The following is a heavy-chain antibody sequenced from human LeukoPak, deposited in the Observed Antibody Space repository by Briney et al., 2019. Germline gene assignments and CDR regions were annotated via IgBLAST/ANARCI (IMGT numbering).Heavy chain of an antibody. V-gene: IGHV1-2*02. J-gene: IGHJ4*02. CDR1: GYTFTDYY. Sequence: ASVKVSCKASGYTFTDYYMHWVRQAPGQGLEWMGWIHPNSGGTNYAQKFQGRVTMTRNTSISTAYMELSSLRSEDTAVYYCARGVASSSWSTYGFDYWGQGTLVTVSS. D-gene: IGHD6-13*01. CDR3: ARGVASSSWSTYGFDY. CDR2: IHPNSGGT.